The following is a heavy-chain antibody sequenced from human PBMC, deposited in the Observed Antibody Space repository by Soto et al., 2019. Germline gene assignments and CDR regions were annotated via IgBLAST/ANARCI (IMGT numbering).Heavy chain of an antibody. J-gene: IGHJ3*02. CDR2: ISGSGGST. CDR1: GFTFSSYA. CDR3: AKGIPRITIFGVASPDAFGI. Sequence: GGSLRLSCAASGFTFSSYAMSWVRQAPGKGLEWVSAISGSGGSTYYADSVKGRFTISRDNSKNTLYLQMNSLRAEDTAVYYCAKGIPRITIFGVASPDAFGIWGQGTMVTVSS. V-gene: IGHV3-23*01. D-gene: IGHD3-3*01.